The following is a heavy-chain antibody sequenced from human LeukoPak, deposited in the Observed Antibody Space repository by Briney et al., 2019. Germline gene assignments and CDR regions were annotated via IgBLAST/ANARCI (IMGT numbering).Heavy chain of an antibody. V-gene: IGHV1-69*04. CDR2: IIPILGIA. D-gene: IGHD6-19*01. CDR3: ARAPQGIGYSSGWYNWFDP. CDR1: GGTFSSYA. Sequence: GASVKVSCKASGGTFSSYAISWVRQAPGQGLEWMGRIIPILGIANYAQKFQGRVTITADKSTSTAYMELSSLRSEDTAVYYCARAPQGIGYSSGWYNWFDPWGQGTLVTVSS. J-gene: IGHJ5*02.